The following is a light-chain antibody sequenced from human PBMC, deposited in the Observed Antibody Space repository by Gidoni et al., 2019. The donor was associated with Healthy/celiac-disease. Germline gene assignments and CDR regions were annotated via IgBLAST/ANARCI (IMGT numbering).Light chain of an antibody. CDR1: QGISSY. CDR3: QQYYSYPLIT. Sequence: AIRMTQSPSSFSASTGDRVTITCRASQGISSYLAWYQQKPGKAPKLLIYAASTLQSGVPSRFSGSGSGTDFTLTISCLQSEEFATYYCQQYYSYPLITFGQGTRLEIK. V-gene: IGKV1-8*01. J-gene: IGKJ5*01. CDR2: AAS.